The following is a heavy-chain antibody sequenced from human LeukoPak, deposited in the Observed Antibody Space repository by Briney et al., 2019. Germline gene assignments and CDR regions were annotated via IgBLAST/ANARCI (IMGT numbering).Heavy chain of an antibody. D-gene: IGHD6-13*01. Sequence: QPSQTLSLTCTVSGYSISSGYYWGWIRQPPGKGLEWIGSIYHSGSTYYNPSLKSRVTISVDTSKNQFSLKLSSVTAADTAVYYCARHIAISGLRGFDYWGQGTLVTVSS. CDR2: IYHSGST. CDR1: GYSISSGYY. J-gene: IGHJ4*02. CDR3: ARHIAISGLRGFDY. V-gene: IGHV4-38-2*02.